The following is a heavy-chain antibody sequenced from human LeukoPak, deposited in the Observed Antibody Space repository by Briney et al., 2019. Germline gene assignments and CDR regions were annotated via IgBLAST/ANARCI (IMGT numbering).Heavy chain of an antibody. J-gene: IGHJ4*02. CDR2: INQDGSQK. D-gene: IGHD5-24*01. CDR3: ARDRGWLQSDY. V-gene: IGHV3-7*03. Sequence: QTGGSLILSCATSGFTLSNFWMSWVRQAPGKGLEWVADINQDGSQKYYRDSVKGRFTISRDNAKNSLYLEMNSLSAEDTAVYYCARDRGWLQSDYWGQGALVTVSS. CDR1: GFTLSNFW.